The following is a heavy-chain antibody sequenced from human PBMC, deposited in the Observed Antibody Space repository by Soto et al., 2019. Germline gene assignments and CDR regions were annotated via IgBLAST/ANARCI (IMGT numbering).Heavy chain of an antibody. J-gene: IGHJ4*02. CDR3: AAFGYDSSGYYAFDY. V-gene: IGHV1-58*01. D-gene: IGHD3-22*01. Sequence: SVKVSCKASGFTFTSSAVQWVRQARGQRLEWIGWIVVGSGNTNYAQKFQERVTITRDMSTSTAYMELSSLRSEDTAVYYCAAFGYDSSGYYAFDYWGQGXLVTVSS. CDR2: IVVGSGNT. CDR1: GFTFTSSA.